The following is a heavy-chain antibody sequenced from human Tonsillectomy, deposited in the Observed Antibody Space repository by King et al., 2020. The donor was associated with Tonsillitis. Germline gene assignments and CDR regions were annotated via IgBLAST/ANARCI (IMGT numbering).Heavy chain of an antibody. D-gene: IGHD4-17*01. CDR3: TKGRGFDYGTKSFDS. V-gene: IGHV3-9*01. CDR1: GFTFDDYA. CDR2: VNWNSGTT. J-gene: IGHJ4*02. Sequence: VQLVESGGGLVQPGRSLRLSCAASGFTFDDYAMHWVRQVPGRGLEWVSGVNWNSGTTGYADSVKGRVTISRDNAKNSLYLQMNSLRPEDTALYYCTKGRGFDYGTKSFDSWGRGTLVTVSS.